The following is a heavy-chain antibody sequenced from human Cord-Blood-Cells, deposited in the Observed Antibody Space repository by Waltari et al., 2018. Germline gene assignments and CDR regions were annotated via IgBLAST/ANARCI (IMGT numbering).Heavy chain of an antibody. CDR3: ARGRVIPHFDY. V-gene: IGHV3-30-3*01. CDR2: ISYGGGNK. CDR1: GFTFSSYT. D-gene: IGHD3-10*01. J-gene: IGHJ4*02. Sequence: QVQLVESGGGVVQPGRSLRLSCAASGFTFSSYTMHWVRQAPGKGLEGVAVISYGGGNKDYADSVKGRFTISRDNSKNTLYLQMNSLRAEDTAVYYCARGRVIPHFDYWGQGTLVTVSS.